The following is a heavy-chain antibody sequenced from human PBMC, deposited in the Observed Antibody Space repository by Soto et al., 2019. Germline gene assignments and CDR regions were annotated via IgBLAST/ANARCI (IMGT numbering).Heavy chain of an antibody. CDR2: IIPIFGSP. D-gene: IGHD4-4*01. J-gene: IGHJ6*02. V-gene: IGHV1-69*01. Sequence: QVQLVQSGAEVKTPGSSVRVSCKASGGTLRSHAIKWVPQAPGQGLEGMGGIIPIFGSPYYAQKFEGRVTMTADESSITAYMELSSLRSEDTAVYYGAGTVEISYYHGMDVWGQVTTVTVSS. CDR1: GGTLRSHA. CDR3: AGTVEISYYHGMDV.